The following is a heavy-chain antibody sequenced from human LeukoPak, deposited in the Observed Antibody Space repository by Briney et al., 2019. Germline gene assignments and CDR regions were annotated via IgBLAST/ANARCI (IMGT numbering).Heavy chain of an antibody. J-gene: IGHJ4*02. V-gene: IGHV4-30-2*01. CDR1: GGSISSGGYS. CDR2: IYHSGST. CDR3: VRSGGPDY. Sequence: SETLSLTCAVSGGSISSGGYSWSWIRQPPGKGLEWIGYIYHSGSTYYNPSLKSRVTISVDRSKNQFSLKLSSVTAADTAVYYCVRSGGPDYWGQGTLVTVSS.